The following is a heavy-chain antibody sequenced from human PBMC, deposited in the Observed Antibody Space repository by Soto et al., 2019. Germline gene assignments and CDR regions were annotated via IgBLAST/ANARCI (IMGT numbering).Heavy chain of an antibody. CDR3: ARHTPAISISDH. CDR1: GGSISSSSYY. J-gene: IGHJ4*02. Sequence: QLQLQESGPGLVKPSETLSLTCTVSGGSISSSSYYWGWIRQPPGKGLEWIGSIYYSASTYYNPSPKRSVTIPVHTSKIQFSLTRSSVTAADTAVYYCARHTPAISISDHWGQGTLVTVSS. CDR2: IYYSAST. V-gene: IGHV4-39*01. D-gene: IGHD2-15*01.